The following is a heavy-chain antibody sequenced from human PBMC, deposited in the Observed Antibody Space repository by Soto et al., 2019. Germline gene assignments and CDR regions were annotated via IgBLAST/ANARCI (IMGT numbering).Heavy chain of an antibody. Sequence: QVQLQEAGPGLVKPSETLSLTCTVCAGAITRYYWSWIRQPAGKGLVWIGRIYTRGSTNYNPSLKSRVTMSVDTSKNQCSLKLSSVTAADTAVYYCARDLRTIAARYGMDVWGQGTTVTVSS. CDR3: ARDLRTIAARYGMDV. D-gene: IGHD6-6*01. CDR1: AGAITRYY. J-gene: IGHJ6*02. V-gene: IGHV4-4*07. CDR2: IYTRGST.